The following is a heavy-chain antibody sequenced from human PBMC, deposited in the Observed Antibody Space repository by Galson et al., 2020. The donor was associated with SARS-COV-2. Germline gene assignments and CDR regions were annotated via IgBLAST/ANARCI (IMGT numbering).Heavy chain of an antibody. D-gene: IGHD7-27*01. Sequence: GGSLRLSCAVSGFTFSNHWMHWVRQAPGKGLVWVSRIYSEGSSTSYADSVKGRFTISGDNAKNTLYLQMNSLRAEDTAVYYWARGDMGNDYFDYWGQGTLVTVSS. CDR2: IYSEGSST. V-gene: IGHV3-74*01. CDR3: ARGDMGNDYFDY. J-gene: IGHJ4*02. CDR1: GFTFSNHW.